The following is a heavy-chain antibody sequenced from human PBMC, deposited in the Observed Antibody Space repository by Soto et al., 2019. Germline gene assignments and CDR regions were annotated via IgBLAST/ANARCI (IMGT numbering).Heavy chain of an antibody. CDR2: TYYSGST. CDR3: ARVRGTAGKRYFDY. V-gene: IGHV4-59*01. CDR1: GGSMIAYY. Sequence: XGTLSLTCTVSGGSMIAYYWNWIRQPPGKGLQWIGYTYYSGSTTYNPSLKSRVTISVDSSKNQFSLKLDSVTPADTAVYYCARVRGTAGKRYFDYWGPGTLVTVYS. D-gene: IGHD6-13*01. J-gene: IGHJ4*02.